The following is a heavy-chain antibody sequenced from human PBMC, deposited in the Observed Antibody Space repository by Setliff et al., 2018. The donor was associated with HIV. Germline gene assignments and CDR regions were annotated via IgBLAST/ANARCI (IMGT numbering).Heavy chain of an antibody. D-gene: IGHD2-2*01. V-gene: IGHV3-30*04. CDR2: ISFDGSKK. Sequence: GGSLRLSCAASGFTFSSFVMHWARQAPGKGLEWVAVISFDGSKKYYADSVKGRFTISRDTSKNTLSLQMNSLRAEDTAVYYCASPYCSSPSCYVDYYYYGLDLWGQGTTVTVSS. CDR1: GFTFSSFV. J-gene: IGHJ6*02. CDR3: ASPYCSSPSCYVDYYYYGLDL.